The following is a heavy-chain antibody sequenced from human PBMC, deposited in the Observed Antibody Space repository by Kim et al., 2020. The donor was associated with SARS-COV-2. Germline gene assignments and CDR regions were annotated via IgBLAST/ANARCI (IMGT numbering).Heavy chain of an antibody. D-gene: IGHD2-2*02. V-gene: IGHV3-48*02. J-gene: IGHJ4*02. Sequence: RDYADSVKGRFIISRDNAKNSLYLQMNSLRDEDTGLYYCVGGHRAIQSAVWGQGTLVTVSS. CDR2: R. CDR3: VGGHRAIQSAV.